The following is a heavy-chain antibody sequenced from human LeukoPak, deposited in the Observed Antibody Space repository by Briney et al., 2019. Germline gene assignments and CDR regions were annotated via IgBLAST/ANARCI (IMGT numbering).Heavy chain of an antibody. CDR2: IHYSGSP. CDR1: GGSNY. Sequence: SETLSLTCTVSGGSNYWSWIRQPPGTGLEWIAYIHYSGSPHYNPSLKSRVTISIDTSKSQLSLKLNSVTAADTAVYYCARHSNWNGGVDWFDPWGQGTQVTVSS. V-gene: IGHV4-59*08. J-gene: IGHJ5*02. D-gene: IGHD1-20*01. CDR3: ARHSNWNGGVDWFDP.